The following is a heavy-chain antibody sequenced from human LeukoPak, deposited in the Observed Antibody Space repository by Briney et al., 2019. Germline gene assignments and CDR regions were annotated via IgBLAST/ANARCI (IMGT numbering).Heavy chain of an antibody. CDR2: INQDGSEK. V-gene: IGHV3-7*01. J-gene: IGHJ6*04. CDR3: SRALEV. Sequence: PGGSLRLSCEVSGFIFRSYWMDWVRQAPGRGLEWVANINQDGSEKYFVDSVKGRFTTSRDNAKSSLYLQMNSLRAEDTAVYFCSRALEVWGKGTTVTVST. CDR1: GFIFRSYW.